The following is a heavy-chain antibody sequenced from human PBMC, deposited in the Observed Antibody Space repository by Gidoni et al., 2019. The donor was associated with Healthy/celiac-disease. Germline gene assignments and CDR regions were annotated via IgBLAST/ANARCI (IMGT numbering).Heavy chain of an antibody. CDR2: IYPRDSDT. CDR1: GYNFNRYW. Sequence: EVQLVQSGAEVKKPGESLKISCKGSGYNFNRYWIGWVRRMPGKGLEWMGIIYPRDSDTRYSPSFQGQVTISADKSISTAYLQWSSLKASDTAIYYCAREGQDYADYSGWFDPWGQGTLVTVSS. D-gene: IGHD4-17*01. CDR3: AREGQDYADYSGWFDP. J-gene: IGHJ5*02. V-gene: IGHV5-51*03.